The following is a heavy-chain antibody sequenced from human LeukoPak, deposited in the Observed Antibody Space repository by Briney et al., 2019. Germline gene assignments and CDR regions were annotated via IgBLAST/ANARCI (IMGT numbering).Heavy chain of an antibody. CDR3: AKQGTTYDFWSGRFDY. D-gene: IGHD3-3*01. CDR2: IRYDGSNK. V-gene: IGHV3-30*02. J-gene: IGHJ4*02. Sequence: LSGGSLRLSCAASGFTFSSYGMHWVRQAPGKGLEWVAFIRYDGSNKYYADSVKGRFTISRDNSKNTLYLQMNSLRAEDTAVYYCAKQGTTYDFWSGRFDYWGQGTLVTVSS. CDR1: GFTFSSYG.